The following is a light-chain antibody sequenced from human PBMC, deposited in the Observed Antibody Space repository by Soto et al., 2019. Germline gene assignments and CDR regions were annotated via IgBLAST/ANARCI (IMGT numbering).Light chain of an antibody. CDR3: QQWGNSPRVT. J-gene: IGKJ4*01. V-gene: IGKV3-20*01. Sequence: IVLTQSPGTLSLSPGERATLSCRASDSVSISYLAWYQQRSGQPPRLLIYGTSTRATGIPGRFSGSGSGTDFILTISRLEPEDSAVYFCQQWGNSPRVTFGGGTKVEI. CDR2: GTS. CDR1: DSVSISY.